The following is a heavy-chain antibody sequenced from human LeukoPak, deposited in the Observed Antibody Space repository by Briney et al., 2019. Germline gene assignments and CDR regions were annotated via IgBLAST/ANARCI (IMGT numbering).Heavy chain of an antibody. Sequence: ASVKVSCKASGSTFTGYYMHWVRQAPGQGLEWMGRINPNSGGTNYAQKFQGRVTMTRDTSISTAYMELSRLRSDDTAVYYCARGGGYSYGYAVRNWGQGTLVTVSS. CDR3: ARGGGYSYGYAVRN. D-gene: IGHD5-18*01. J-gene: IGHJ4*02. CDR2: INPNSGGT. V-gene: IGHV1-2*06. CDR1: GSTFTGYY.